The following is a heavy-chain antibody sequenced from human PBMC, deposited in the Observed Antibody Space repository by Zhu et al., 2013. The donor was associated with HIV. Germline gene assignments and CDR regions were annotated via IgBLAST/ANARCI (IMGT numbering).Heavy chain of an antibody. CDR3: ARDRSRYCSSTSCLGYFDY. CDR1: GGTFSSYA. J-gene: IGHJ4*02. V-gene: IGHV1-69*01. CDR2: IIPIFGTA. D-gene: IGHD2-2*01. Sequence: QVQLVQSGAEVKKPGSSVKVSCKASGGTFSSYAISWVRQAPGQGLEWMGGIIPIFGTANYAQKFQGRVTITADESTSTAYMELSSLRSEDTAVYYCARDRSRYCSSTSCLGYFDYWGQGTLVTVSS.